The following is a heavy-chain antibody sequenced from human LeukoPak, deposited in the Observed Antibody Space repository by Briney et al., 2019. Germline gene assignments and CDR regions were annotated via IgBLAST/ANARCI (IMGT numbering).Heavy chain of an antibody. CDR1: GGYISSRY. CDR2: LYYSGST. Sequence: SETLSLTCTVSGGYISSRYWYWIRQPPGKGLEWIGYLYYSGSTNYNPSLKSRVTISVGTSKNQFSLKLNSVTAADTAVYYCARGGTYYYEPMFDPWGQGTLVTVSS. CDR3: ARGGTYYYEPMFDP. V-gene: IGHV4-59*11. J-gene: IGHJ5*02. D-gene: IGHD3-22*01.